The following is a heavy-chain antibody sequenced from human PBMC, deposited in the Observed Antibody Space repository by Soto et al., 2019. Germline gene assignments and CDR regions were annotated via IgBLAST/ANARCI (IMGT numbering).Heavy chain of an antibody. CDR3: AKDQSLDGYSYGFDY. CDR1: GFIFSSYG. Sequence: GGSLKLSCAASGFIFSSYGMHWVRQAPGKGLKRVTTIWYDGSQKYYADFVKGQFTISRDNSKNTRNTMYLQMNSLRAEVTFVYYCAKDQSLDGYSYGFDYWGQGTQVTVSS. CDR2: IWYDGSQK. J-gene: IGHJ4*02. V-gene: IGHV3-33*06. D-gene: IGHD5-18*01.